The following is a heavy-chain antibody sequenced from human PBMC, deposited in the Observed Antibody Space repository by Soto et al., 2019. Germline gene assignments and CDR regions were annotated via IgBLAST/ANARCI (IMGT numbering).Heavy chain of an antibody. V-gene: IGHV3-33*01. CDR2: IWYDGSNK. Sequence: QVQLVESGGGVVQPGRSLXLXXXXXXXXXXXXGMXXXRQAPGKGLEWVAVIWYDGSNKYYADSVKGRFTISRDNSKNTLYLQMNSLRAEDTAVYYCARGVTTVTTIDYWGQGTLVTVSS. D-gene: IGHD4-17*01. CDR3: ARGVTTVTTIDY. CDR1: XXXXXXXG. J-gene: IGHJ4*02.